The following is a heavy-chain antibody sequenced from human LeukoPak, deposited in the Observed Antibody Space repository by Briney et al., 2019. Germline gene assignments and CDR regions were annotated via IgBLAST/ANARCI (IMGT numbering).Heavy chain of an antibody. CDR2: IYSGRTF. J-gene: IGHJ5*01. CDR3: VRHDGRGGATMGAFDS. D-gene: IGHD5-12*01. Sequence: PSETLSLTCTISAASISSSSHHWGWIRQSPGKGLEWIGSIYSGRTFYYNPSLNSRVTISVVTSDQFTLQLNSVTAADTAVYYCVRHDGRGGATMGAFDSWGQGSLVTVSS. CDR1: AASISSSSHH. V-gene: IGHV4-39*01.